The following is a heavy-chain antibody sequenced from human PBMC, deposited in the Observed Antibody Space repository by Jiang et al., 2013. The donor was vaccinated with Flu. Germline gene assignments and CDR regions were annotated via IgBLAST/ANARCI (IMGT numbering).Heavy chain of an antibody. J-gene: IGHJ4*02. CDR1: GYTFTSYG. D-gene: IGHD3-22*01. CDR2: ISAYNGNT. V-gene: IGHV1-18*04. CDR3: ARDVVYYYDSSGYYYLAY. Sequence: CKASGYTFTSYGISWVRQAPGQGLEWMGWISAYNGNTNYAQKLQGRVTMTTDTSTSTAYMELRSLRSDDTAVYYCARDVVYYYDSSGYYYLAYWGQGTLVTVSS.